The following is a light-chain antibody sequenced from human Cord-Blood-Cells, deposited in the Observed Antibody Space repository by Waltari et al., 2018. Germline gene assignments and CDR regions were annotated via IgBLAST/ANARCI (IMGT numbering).Light chain of an antibody. CDR3: YSAADNNL. Sequence: SYELTQPSSVSVSPGQTARITCSGDVLAKKYARWFQQKPGQAPVLVIYKDSERPSGIPERVSGSRSGTTGTLTISGAQVEDEADYYCYSAADNNLFGGGTKLTVL. CDR2: KDS. J-gene: IGLJ2*01. V-gene: IGLV3-27*01. CDR1: VLAKKY.